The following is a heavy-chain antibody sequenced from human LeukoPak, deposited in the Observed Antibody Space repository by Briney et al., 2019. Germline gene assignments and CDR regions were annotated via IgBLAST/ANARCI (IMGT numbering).Heavy chain of an antibody. Sequence: TSETLSLTCTVSNGSISSYFWSCIRQPPGKGLEWIGYIYHSGSTYYNPSLKSRVTISVDRSKNQFSLKLSSVTAADTAVYYCARGGSNYGLAVYWFDPWGQGTLVTVSS. D-gene: IGHD4-11*01. CDR2: IYHSGST. V-gene: IGHV4-30-2*01. CDR3: ARGGSNYGLAVYWFDP. J-gene: IGHJ5*02. CDR1: NGSISSYF.